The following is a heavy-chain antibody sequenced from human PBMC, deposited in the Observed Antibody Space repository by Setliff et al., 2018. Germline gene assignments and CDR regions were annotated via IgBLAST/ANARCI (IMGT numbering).Heavy chain of an antibody. Sequence: SVKVSCKASGGTFSSYGISWVRQAPGQGLEWMGGTIPIFGTTDYAQKFRGRVTIITDESTSTAFMQLSSLRSEDTAVYYCVREGVDSRSSTDYRYYMDVWGRGTTVTVSS. CDR3: VREGVDSRSSTDYRYYMDV. D-gene: IGHD3-22*01. J-gene: IGHJ6*03. V-gene: IGHV1-69*05. CDR1: GGTFSSYG. CDR2: TIPIFGTT.